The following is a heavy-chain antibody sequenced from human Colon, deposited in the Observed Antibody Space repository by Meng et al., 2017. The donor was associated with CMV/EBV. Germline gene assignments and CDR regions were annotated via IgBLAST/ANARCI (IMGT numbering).Heavy chain of an antibody. V-gene: IGHV4-4*07. J-gene: IGHJ1*01. Sequence: QVQRKGSGPGLVKHSETLSLTCTVSGGSISGHYWTWIRRPAGEGLQWLGRIYSNGRIDENYSLRSRVTISVDTSKNQLSLRLTSVTAADTAMYYCGRAGARGVPIDVWGRGTLVTVSS. CDR1: GGSISGHY. CDR3: GRAGARGVPIDV. CDR2: IYSNGRI. D-gene: IGHD3-10*01.